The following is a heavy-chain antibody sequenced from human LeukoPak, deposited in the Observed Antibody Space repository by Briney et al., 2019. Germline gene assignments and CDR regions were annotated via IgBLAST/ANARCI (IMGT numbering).Heavy chain of an antibody. V-gene: IGHV3-7*01. CDR2: IRHDGSEK. D-gene: IGHD6-19*01. CDR3: AGGGGGDGSGWSTTDY. Sequence: GGSLRLSCAASGFTFSTYAMHWVRQAPGKGLEWVANIRHDGSEKYYVDSVKGRFTISRDNAKNSLYLQMNSLRVEDTAMYYWAGGGGGDGSGWSTTDYWGQGTLVTISS. J-gene: IGHJ4*02. CDR1: GFTFSTYA.